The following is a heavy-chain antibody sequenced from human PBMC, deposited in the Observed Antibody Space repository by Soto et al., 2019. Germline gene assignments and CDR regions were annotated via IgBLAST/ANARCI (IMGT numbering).Heavy chain of an antibody. J-gene: IGHJ6*02. D-gene: IGHD6-13*01. CDR2: IIPIFGTA. Sequence: ASVKVSCKASGGTFSSYAISWVRQAPGQGLEWMGGIIPIFGTANYAQKFQGRVTITADESTSTAYMELSSLRSEDTAVYYCARTLQGGSSQYYYYYYGMDVWGQGTTVTVSS. CDR1: GGTFSSYA. CDR3: ARTLQGGSSQYYYYYYGMDV. V-gene: IGHV1-69*13.